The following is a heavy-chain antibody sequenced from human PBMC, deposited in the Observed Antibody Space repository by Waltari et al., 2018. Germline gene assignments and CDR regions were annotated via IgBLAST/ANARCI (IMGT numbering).Heavy chain of an antibody. D-gene: IGHD1-26*01. CDR1: GYPISSGYY. J-gene: IGHJ2*01. CDR3: ARGSFDSESYFDV. Sequence: QVQLQESGPGLGKPSETLSLTCAVSGYPISSGYYWGWIRQPPGKGLEWIGSIYHSGTTYYSPSLKSRVTISVDTSKNQFSLKVTSLTAADTAIYYCARGSFDSESYFDVWGRGTLVTVSS. V-gene: IGHV4-38-2*01. CDR2: IYHSGTT.